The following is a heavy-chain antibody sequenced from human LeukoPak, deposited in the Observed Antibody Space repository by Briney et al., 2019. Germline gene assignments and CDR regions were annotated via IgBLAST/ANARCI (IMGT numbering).Heavy chain of an antibody. D-gene: IGHD3-10*01. CDR1: GFTFSDYY. V-gene: IGHV3-11*04. CDR3: ARYYSDAVDV. J-gene: IGHJ3*01. Sequence: PGGSLRLSCAASGFTFSDYYMTWIRQAPGKGLEWLSYISSTTGRIIYYADSVKGRFTISRDNTKNSLFLQMVSLRVGDTAVYYCARYYSDAVDVWGQGTVVTVSS. CDR2: ISSTTGRII.